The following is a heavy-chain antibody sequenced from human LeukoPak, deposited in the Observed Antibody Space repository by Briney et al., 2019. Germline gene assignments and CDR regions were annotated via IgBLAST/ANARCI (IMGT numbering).Heavy chain of an antibody. J-gene: IGHJ4*02. V-gene: IGHV3-23*01. CDR1: GFTFSSYA. CDR2: ISGSGGST. D-gene: IGHD3-3*01. CDR3: AKMGAMYDFWSGYEDYFDY. Sequence: PGGSLRLSCAASGFTFSSYAMSWVRQAPGKGLEWVSAISGSGGSTYYADSVKGRFTISRDNSKNTLYLQVNSLRAEDTAVYYCAKMGAMYDFWSGYEDYFDYWGQGTLVTVSS.